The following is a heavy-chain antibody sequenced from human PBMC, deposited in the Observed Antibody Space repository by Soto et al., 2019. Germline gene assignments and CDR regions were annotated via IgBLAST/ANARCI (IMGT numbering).Heavy chain of an antibody. D-gene: IGHD3-22*01. Sequence: EVRLVESGGGLVKPGGSLRLSCAASGFTFNKYSMNWVRQAPGKGLEWVSYITSKTGDQYYADSVKGRFIISRDNTNNSLSLQVTILRDEDTSVYYCARDLMPNDRGLGDLAYWGQGTLVTVSS. CDR3: ARDLMPNDRGLGDLAY. J-gene: IGHJ4*02. V-gene: IGHV3-21*02. CDR1: GFTFNKYS. CDR2: ITSKTGDQ.